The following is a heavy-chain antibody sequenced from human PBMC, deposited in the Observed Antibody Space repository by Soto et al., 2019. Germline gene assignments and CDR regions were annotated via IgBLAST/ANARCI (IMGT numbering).Heavy chain of an antibody. D-gene: IGHD3-9*01. CDR3: TRLPSFDGKSHSGMDV. Sequence: EVQLVESGGGLVQPGGSLRLSCAASGFTFSDHYMDWVRQAPGKGLEWVGRTRNKANSYTTEYAASAKGRFTISRDDSTSSLYLLTKSLITDDTAVFYCTRLPSFDGKSHSGMDVWGQGTTVTVSS. V-gene: IGHV3-72*01. CDR1: GFTFSDHY. J-gene: IGHJ6*02. CDR2: TRNKANSYTT.